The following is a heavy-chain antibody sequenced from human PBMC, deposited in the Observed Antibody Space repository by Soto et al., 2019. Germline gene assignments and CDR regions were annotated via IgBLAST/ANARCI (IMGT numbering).Heavy chain of an antibody. Sequence: GASVKVSCKGSGYTLTEFSIPWGRQAREKGLGWLGGFDPEDVKTIYAQRYQGRVTRTEDTSTDTAYMELSTLRFEDPALYYCETDHTAFSYASWGQETLVTFS. D-gene: IGHD2-2*02. CDR1: GYTLTEFS. J-gene: IGHJ5*02. CDR3: ETDHTAFSYAS. V-gene: IGHV1-24*01. CDR2: FDPEDVKT.